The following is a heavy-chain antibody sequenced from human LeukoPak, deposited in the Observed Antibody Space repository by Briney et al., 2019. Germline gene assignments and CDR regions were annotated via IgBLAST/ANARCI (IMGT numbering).Heavy chain of an antibody. CDR3: ARAQGYSSGWDFQH. CDR1: GGAISTYY. D-gene: IGHD6-19*01. CDR2: IYYTGSS. V-gene: IGHV4-59*01. Sequence: SETLSLTCTVSGGAISTYYWSWIRQTPGMGLEWIGYIYYTGSSNYNPSLKSRVTISVDASKNQFSLKMSSMTAADTAVYYCARAQGYSSGWDFQHWGQGTLVTVSS. J-gene: IGHJ1*01.